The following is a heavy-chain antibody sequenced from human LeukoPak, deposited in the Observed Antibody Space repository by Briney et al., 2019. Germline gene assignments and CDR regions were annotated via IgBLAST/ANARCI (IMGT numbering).Heavy chain of an antibody. Sequence: ASVKVSCKASGYTFTSYGISWVRQAPGQGLEWMGWISAYDGNTNYAQKLQGRVTMTTDTSTSTAYMELRSLRADDTAVYYCARLTSYYYGSDYWGQGTLVTVSS. D-gene: IGHD3-10*01. CDR3: ARLTSYYYGSDY. CDR1: GYTFTSYG. J-gene: IGHJ4*02. CDR2: ISAYDGNT. V-gene: IGHV1-18*01.